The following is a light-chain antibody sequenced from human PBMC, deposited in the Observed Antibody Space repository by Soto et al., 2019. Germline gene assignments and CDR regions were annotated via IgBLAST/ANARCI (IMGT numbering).Light chain of an antibody. CDR1: TSDFGFYNY. Sequence: QSALTQPASVSGSPGQSITISCTGTTSDFGFYNYVSWYQHHPGKAPKLLIYEVTNRHSGVSNRFSGSKSGNTASLTISGLQAEDEADYYCSSYISSTDYVFGSGPKVNVL. V-gene: IGLV2-14*01. CDR2: EVT. CDR3: SSYISSTDYV. J-gene: IGLJ1*01.